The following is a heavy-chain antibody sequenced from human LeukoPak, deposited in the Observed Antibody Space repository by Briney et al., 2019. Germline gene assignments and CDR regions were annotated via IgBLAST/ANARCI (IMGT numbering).Heavy chain of an antibody. D-gene: IGHD6-13*01. CDR2: IIPIFRTA. CDR3: GRDQTSNSWEDYYYMDV. CDR1: VGTFSSYA. Sequence: GASVKVSCKASVGTFSSYAISWVRQAPGQGLESMVGIIPIFRTANHAQNFQRIVTITTDKSTSTAYMQLSSLRSEDTDGYYCGRDQTSNSWEDYYYMDVWGKGTTVTVSS. J-gene: IGHJ6*03. V-gene: IGHV1-69*05.